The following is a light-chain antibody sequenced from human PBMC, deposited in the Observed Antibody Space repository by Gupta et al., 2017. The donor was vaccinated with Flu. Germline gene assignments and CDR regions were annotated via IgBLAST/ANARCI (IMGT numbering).Light chain of an antibody. Sequence: SPSSLSSFVRDRSTSTSRGSQSITSQLGWQQQKPEQAPSLIIYDATRAEGGGPSRFSGCGSGTEFTLTSRSLQADDSANYYRQHYNSYWTFGQGTKVEIK. CDR1: QSITSQ. CDR2: DAT. CDR3: QHYNSYWT. V-gene: IGKV1-5*01. J-gene: IGKJ1*01.